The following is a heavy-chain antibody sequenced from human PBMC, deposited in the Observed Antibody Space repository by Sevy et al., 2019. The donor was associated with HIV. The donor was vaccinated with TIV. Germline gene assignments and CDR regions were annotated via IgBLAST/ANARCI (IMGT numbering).Heavy chain of an antibody. CDR2: INPSGGST. CDR1: GYTFTSYY. J-gene: IGHJ4*02. Sequence: ASVKVSCKASGYTFTSYYMHWVRQAPGQGFEWMGIINPSGGSTSYAQKFQGRVTMTRDTSTSTVYMELSSLRSEDTAVYYCARSGADSRTTVVTFVLDYWGQGTLVTVSS. CDR3: ARSGADSRTTVVTFVLDY. V-gene: IGHV1-46*01. D-gene: IGHD4-17*01.